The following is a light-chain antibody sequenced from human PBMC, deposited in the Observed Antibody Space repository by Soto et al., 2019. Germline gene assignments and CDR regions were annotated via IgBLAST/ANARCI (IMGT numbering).Light chain of an antibody. CDR1: QGISNY. CDR2: AAS. V-gene: IGKV1-27*01. Sequence: DIQMTQSPSSLSASVGDRVTITCRASQGISNYLAWYQQKPGKVPKLLIYAASTLQSGVPSRFSGSGSGTDCTLTISSLQPEDVATYYCQKYNSAPAWTCGQGTKVEIK. J-gene: IGKJ1*01. CDR3: QKYNSAPAWT.